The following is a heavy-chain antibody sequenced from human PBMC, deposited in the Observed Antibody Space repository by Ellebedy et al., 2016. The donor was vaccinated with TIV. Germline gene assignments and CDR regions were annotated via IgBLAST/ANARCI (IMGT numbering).Heavy chain of an antibody. Sequence: GGSLRLXXAASGFTFSSYAMSWVRQAPGKGLEWVSAISGSGGSTYYADSVKGRFTISRDNSKNTLYLQMNSLRAEDTAVYYCARDRGALGYCSSTSCYLHYWGQGTLVTVSS. CDR2: ISGSGGST. CDR1: GFTFSSYA. V-gene: IGHV3-23*01. D-gene: IGHD2-2*01. CDR3: ARDRGALGYCSSTSCYLHY. J-gene: IGHJ4*02.